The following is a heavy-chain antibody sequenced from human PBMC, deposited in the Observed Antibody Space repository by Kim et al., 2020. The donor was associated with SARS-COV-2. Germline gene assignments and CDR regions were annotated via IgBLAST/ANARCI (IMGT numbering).Heavy chain of an antibody. CDR2: IIPIFGTA. V-gene: IGHV1-69*13. CDR1: GGTFSSYT. CDR3: ARDRGYCSGGSCYDYYYGMDV. J-gene: IGHJ6*02. Sequence: SVKVSCKASGGTFSSYTISWVRQAPGQGLEWMGGIIPIFGTANYAQKFQGRVTITADESTSTAYMELSSLRSEDTAVYYCARDRGYCSGGSCYDYYYGMDVWGQGTTVTVSS. D-gene: IGHD2-15*01.